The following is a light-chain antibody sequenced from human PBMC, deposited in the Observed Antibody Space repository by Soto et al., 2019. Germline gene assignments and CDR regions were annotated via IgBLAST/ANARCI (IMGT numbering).Light chain of an antibody. Sequence: DIQLTQSPSFLSASVGDRVTITCRASQGISSYLAWYQQKPGKAPKLLIYAASTLQSGVPSRFGGSGSGTEFTLTISSLQPEDFATYYCQQLNSYPYDFGQGTKLEIK. CDR1: QGISSY. V-gene: IGKV1-9*01. CDR2: AAS. J-gene: IGKJ2*01. CDR3: QQLNSYPYD.